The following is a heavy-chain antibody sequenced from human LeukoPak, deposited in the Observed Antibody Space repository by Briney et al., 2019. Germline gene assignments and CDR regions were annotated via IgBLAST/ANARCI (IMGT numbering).Heavy chain of an antibody. CDR2: ISYDGSNK. D-gene: IGHD3-10*01. J-gene: IGHJ4*02. V-gene: IGHV3-30*04. CDR1: GFTLSSYA. Sequence: PGRSLRLSCAASGFTLSSYAMHWVRQAPGKGLEWVAVISYDGSNKYYADSVKGRFTISRDNSKNTLYLQMNSLRAEDTAVYYCASDNYYGSGNDYWGQGTLVTVSS. CDR3: ASDNYYGSGNDY.